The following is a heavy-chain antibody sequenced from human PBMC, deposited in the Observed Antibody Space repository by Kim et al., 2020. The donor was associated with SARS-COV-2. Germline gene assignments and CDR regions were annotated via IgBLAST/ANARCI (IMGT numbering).Heavy chain of an antibody. CDR1: GFTFSSYA. CDR2: ISYDGSNK. Sequence: GGSLRLSCAASGFTFSSYAMHWVRQAPGKGLEWVAIISYDGSNKYYADSVKGRFTISSDNSKNTLYLQMKSLSAEDTAVSYCAREVQTGAFDYWGQGAL. V-gene: IGHV3-30*04. J-gene: IGHJ4*02. D-gene: IGHD3-10*01. CDR3: AREVQTGAFDY.